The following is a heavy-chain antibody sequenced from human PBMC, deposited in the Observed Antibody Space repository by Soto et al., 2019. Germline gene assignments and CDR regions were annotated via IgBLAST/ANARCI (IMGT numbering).Heavy chain of an antibody. J-gene: IGHJ4*02. D-gene: IGHD1-26*01. Sequence: GASVKVSCKISGHTLTELSIHWVRQAPGKGLEWMGGFDPEGGEAIYAQKWHGRVAVTEDTVTDTAYMELRSLRSDDTAVYYCARDLKWELLYYVDYWGQGTLVTVSS. V-gene: IGHV1-24*01. CDR2: FDPEGGEA. CDR3: ARDLKWELLYYVDY. CDR1: GHTLTELS.